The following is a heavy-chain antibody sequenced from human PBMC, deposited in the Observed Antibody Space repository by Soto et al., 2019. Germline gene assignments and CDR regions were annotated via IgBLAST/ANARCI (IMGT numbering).Heavy chain of an antibody. CDR3: AKNTVRLGGLSLPAAIDY. V-gene: IGHV3-23*01. CDR2: ISGSGGST. Sequence: PGGSLRLSCAASGFTFSSYAMSWVRQAPGKGLEWVSAISGSGGSTYYTDSVKGRFTISRDTSKNTLNLQMNSLRAEDTAVYYCAKNTVRLGGLSLPAAIDYWGQGTLVTVSS. J-gene: IGHJ4*02. CDR1: GFTFSSYA. D-gene: IGHD3-16*02.